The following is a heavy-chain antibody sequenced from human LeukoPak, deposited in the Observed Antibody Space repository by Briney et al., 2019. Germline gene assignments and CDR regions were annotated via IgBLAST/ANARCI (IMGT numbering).Heavy chain of an antibody. D-gene: IGHD6-19*01. CDR3: ARDGLSTGWPPFDY. CDR1: GYTFTSYD. Sequence: ASVKVSCKASGYTFTSYDINWVRQATGQGLEWMGWMNPNSGNTGYAQKFQGRVTMTRDMSTSTVYMELSSLRSEDTAVYYCARDGLSTGWPPFDYWGQGTLVTVSS. V-gene: IGHV1-8*02. J-gene: IGHJ4*02. CDR2: MNPNSGNT.